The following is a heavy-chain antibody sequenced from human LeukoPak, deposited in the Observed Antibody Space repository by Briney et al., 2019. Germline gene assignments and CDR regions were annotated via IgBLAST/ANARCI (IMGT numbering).Heavy chain of an antibody. CDR1: GFTFSSYG. V-gene: IGHV3-23*01. D-gene: IGHD3-10*01. CDR3: AKVSGDDYYYYYMDV. CDR2: ISGSGGRT. Sequence: PGGSLRLSRAGSGFTFSSYGMSWVRQAPGKGLEWVSSISGSGGRTYNADSVKGRFTISRDNSKNTLFLQMNSLRAEDTAVYYCAKVSGDDYYYYYMDVWGKGTTVTISS. J-gene: IGHJ6*03.